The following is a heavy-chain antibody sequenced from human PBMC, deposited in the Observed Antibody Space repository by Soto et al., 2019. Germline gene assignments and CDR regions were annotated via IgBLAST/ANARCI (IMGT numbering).Heavy chain of an antibody. CDR2: ITPDGSTT. D-gene: IGHD6-19*01. CDR3: TSLCIAVAHFAFDL. CDR1: GFTFSGHW. V-gene: IGHV3-74*01. Sequence: EVQLVESGGGVVQPGGSLRLSCAASGFTFSGHWMHWVRQAPGEGLVWVSRITPDGSTTDYADSVKGRFSISRDNAKNMVYLQMNSLRVEDTAVYYCTSLCIAVAHFAFDLWGQGTLVTVSS. J-gene: IGHJ3*01.